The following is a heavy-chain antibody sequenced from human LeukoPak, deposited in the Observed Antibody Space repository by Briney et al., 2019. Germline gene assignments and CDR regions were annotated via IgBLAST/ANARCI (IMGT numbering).Heavy chain of an antibody. CDR2: INPTTGHT. J-gene: IGHJ5*02. CDR1: GFTLTAYY. CDR3: ARGGSGMVDL. V-gene: IGHV1-2*02. D-gene: IGHD3-10*01. Sequence: GASVKVSCEAFGFTLTAYYVHRFRQAPGQGLEWLGWINPTTGHTKNAEKLQGRVTMTRDTPITTVYMELNRLRSDDTATYYCARGGSGMVDLWGQGTLVSVSS.